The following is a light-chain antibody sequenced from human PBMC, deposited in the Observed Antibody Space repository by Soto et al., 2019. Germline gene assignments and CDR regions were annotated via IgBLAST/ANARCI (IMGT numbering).Light chain of an antibody. CDR2: AAS. J-gene: IGKJ4*01. V-gene: IGKV1-27*01. Sequence: DVQMTQSPSSLSASVGDRVTITCRASQGIDPYLAWFQQKPGKVPKLLIYAASTLQSGVPSRFSGSGSGTDFTLTISSLQPEDVATYYCQKYNRAPLTFGGGTKVEIK. CDR1: QGIDPY. CDR3: QKYNRAPLT.